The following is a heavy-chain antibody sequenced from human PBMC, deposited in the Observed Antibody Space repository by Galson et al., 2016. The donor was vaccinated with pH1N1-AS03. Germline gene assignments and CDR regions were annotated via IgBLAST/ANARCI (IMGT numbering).Heavy chain of an antibody. D-gene: IGHD3-16*01. Sequence: SVKVSCKASGGTFSTYSISWVRQAPGQGLEWMGSLTPIFGTTSYAPKFQDRVTLTADKATNTAYMEVASLESDDTAFYFCVMQDKNMIRLAPGVKFDYWGQGTLVSVSS. CDR3: VMQDKNMIRLAPGVKFDY. CDR1: GGTFSTYS. CDR2: LTPIFGTT. J-gene: IGHJ4*02. V-gene: IGHV1-69*08.